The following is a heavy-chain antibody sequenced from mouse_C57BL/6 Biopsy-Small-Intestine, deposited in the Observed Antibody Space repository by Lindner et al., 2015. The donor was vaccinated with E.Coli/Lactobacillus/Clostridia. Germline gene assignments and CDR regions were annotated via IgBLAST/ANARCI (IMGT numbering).Heavy chain of an antibody. D-gene: IGHD1-1*01. CDR2: INPNFGTT. J-gene: IGHJ3*01. CDR3: ASYYYGSKTFAY. Sequence: VQLQESGPELVKPGATVKISCKASGYSFSAYNMNWVKQSNGKSLEWIGIINPNFGTTSYNQKFKGKATLTVDQSSSTAYMQLNSLTSEDSAVYYCASYYYGSKTFAYWGQGTLVTVSA. CDR1: GYSFSAYN. V-gene: IGHV1-39*01.